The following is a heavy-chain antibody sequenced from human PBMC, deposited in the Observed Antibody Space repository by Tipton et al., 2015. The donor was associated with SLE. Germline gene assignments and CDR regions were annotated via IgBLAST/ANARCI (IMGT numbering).Heavy chain of an antibody. CDR1: GGSISSYY. CDR2: IYYSGST. J-gene: IGHJ4*02. CDR3: ARIRYAYDSSGYSLFDS. V-gene: IGHV4-59*12. D-gene: IGHD3-22*01. Sequence: GLVKPSETLSLTCTVSGGSISSYYWSWIRQPPGKGLEWIGYIYYSGSTNYNPPLKSRVTISVDTSKNQFSLNLNSVTAADMAVYYCARIRYAYDSSGYSLFDSWGQGTLVTISS.